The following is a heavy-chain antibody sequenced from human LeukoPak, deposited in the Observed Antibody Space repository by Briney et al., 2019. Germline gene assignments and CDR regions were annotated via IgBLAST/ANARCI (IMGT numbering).Heavy chain of an antibody. V-gene: IGHV4-4*09. Sequence: SETLPLTCTVSGGSISSYYWSWIRQPPGKGLEWIGYIYTSGSTNYSPSLKSRVTISVDTSKNQFSLKLSSVTAADTAVYYRARRRPECSSTSCYSTYYYYYMDVWGKGTTVTVSS. CDR2: IYTSGST. J-gene: IGHJ6*03. CDR1: GGSISSYY. CDR3: ARRRPECSSTSCYSTYYYYYMDV. D-gene: IGHD2-2*02.